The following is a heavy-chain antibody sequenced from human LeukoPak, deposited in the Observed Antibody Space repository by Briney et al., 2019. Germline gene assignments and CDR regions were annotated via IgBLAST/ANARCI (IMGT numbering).Heavy chain of an antibody. CDR1: GYTFTSYD. D-gene: IGHD5-18*01. CDR3: ARGGWTGYNYGSLPEYYFDY. J-gene: IGHJ4*02. Sequence: ASVKVSCKASGYTFTSYDINWVRQATGQGLEWMGWMNPNSGNTGYAQKFQGRVTTTRNTSISTAYMELSSLRSEDTAVYYCARGGWTGYNYGSLPEYYFDYWGQGTLVTVSS. CDR2: MNPNSGNT. V-gene: IGHV1-8*01.